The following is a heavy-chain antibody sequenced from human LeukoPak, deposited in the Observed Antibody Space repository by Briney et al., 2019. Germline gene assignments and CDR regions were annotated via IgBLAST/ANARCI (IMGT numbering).Heavy chain of an antibody. CDR3: ARKWSSRDWFDP. CDR1: GYIFTTYS. CDR2: INPRGDAT. J-gene: IGHJ5*02. V-gene: IGHV1-46*01. D-gene: IGHD2-8*01. Sequence: ASVKVSRKTSGYIFTTYSIHWVRQAPGQGLEWMGVINPRGDATIYAQKFEGRVTMTSDTSTTTVYMELSSLTSEDTGLYYCARKWSSRDWFDPWGQGTLVTVSS.